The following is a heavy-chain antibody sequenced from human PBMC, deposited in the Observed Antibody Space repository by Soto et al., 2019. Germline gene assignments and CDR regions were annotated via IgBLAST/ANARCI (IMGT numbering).Heavy chain of an antibody. J-gene: IGHJ6*02. CDR1: GFIFSRHG. CDR3: GKSPGRYDIWSGTQRYYARDV. Sequence: QGQLVESGGGVVQPGTSLRLSCAASGFIFSRHGMHWVRQAPGKGLEWVAFTSYDGNNTYYADSVKGRFTISRDNPKNPVFLQMKKLRPNDTAFYFWGKSPGRYDIWSGTQRYYARDVWGQGATVTVSS. CDR2: TSYDGNNT. V-gene: IGHV3-30*18. D-gene: IGHD3-3*01.